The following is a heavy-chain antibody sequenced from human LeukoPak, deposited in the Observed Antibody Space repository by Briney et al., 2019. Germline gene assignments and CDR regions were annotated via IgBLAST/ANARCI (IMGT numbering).Heavy chain of an antibody. Sequence: HPGRSLRLSCAASGFTFSSYAMSWVRQAPGKGLEWVSAISGSGGSTYYADSVKGRFTISRDNSKNTLYLQMNSLRAEDTAVYYCAKGPVGATLVYYFDYWGQGTLVTVSS. D-gene: IGHD1-26*01. V-gene: IGHV3-23*01. J-gene: IGHJ4*02. CDR3: AKGPVGATLVYYFDY. CDR2: ISGSGGST. CDR1: GFTFSSYA.